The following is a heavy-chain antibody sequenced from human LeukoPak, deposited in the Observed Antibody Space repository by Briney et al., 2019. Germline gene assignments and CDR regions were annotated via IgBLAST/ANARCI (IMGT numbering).Heavy chain of an antibody. CDR1: GFTFSSYE. V-gene: IGHV3-48*03. CDR3: ARDYTGGWNDY. D-gene: IGHD7-27*01. CDR2: ISSSGSTI. J-gene: IGHJ4*02. Sequence: GGSLRLSCAASGFTFSSYELNWVRQAPGKGLEWVLYISSSGSTIYYADSVKGRFIISRDNSKNSLYLQMNSLRAEDTAVYYCARDYTGGWNDYWGQGTLVTVSS.